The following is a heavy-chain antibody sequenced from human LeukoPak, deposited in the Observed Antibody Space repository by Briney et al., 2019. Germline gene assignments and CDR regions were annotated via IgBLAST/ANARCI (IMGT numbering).Heavy chain of an antibody. CDR1: GYTFTSYG. D-gene: IGHD2-2*01. CDR3: AREFGPRGNIVVVPAARDYYGMDV. Sequence: ASVKVSCKASGYTFTSYGISWVRQAPGQGLEWMGWISAYNGNTNYAQKLQGRATMTTDTSTSTAYMELRSLRSDDTAVYYCAREFGPRGNIVVVPAARDYYGMDVWGQGTTVTVSS. J-gene: IGHJ6*02. CDR2: ISAYNGNT. V-gene: IGHV1-18*01.